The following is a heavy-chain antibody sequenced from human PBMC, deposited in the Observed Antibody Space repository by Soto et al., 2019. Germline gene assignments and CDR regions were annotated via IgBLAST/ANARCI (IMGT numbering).Heavy chain of an antibody. D-gene: IGHD5-12*01. CDR1: GSTFSSYA. CDR2: ISGSGGST. Sequence: PGGSLRLSCAASGSTFSSYAMSWVRQAPGKGLEWVSAISGSGGSTYYADSVKGRFTISRDNSKNTLYLQMNSLRAEDTAVYYCANRGYSGYVFDYCGQGTLVTVSS. V-gene: IGHV3-23*01. J-gene: IGHJ4*02. CDR3: ANRGYSGYVFDY.